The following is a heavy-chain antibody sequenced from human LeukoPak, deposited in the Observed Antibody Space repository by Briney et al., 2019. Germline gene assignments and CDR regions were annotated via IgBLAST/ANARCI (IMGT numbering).Heavy chain of an antibody. CDR3: ARSYCSSTSCYGGYYYYGMDV. D-gene: IGHD2-2*01. Sequence: SETLSLTCTVSGGSISGYYWSWIRQPPGKGLEWIAYIYYNGISNYNPSLKSRVIISVDSSKNQFSLKLSSVTAADTAVYYCARSYCSSTSCYGGYYYYGMDVWGQGTTVTVSS. CDR2: IYYNGIS. CDR1: GGSISGYY. J-gene: IGHJ6*02. V-gene: IGHV4-59*12.